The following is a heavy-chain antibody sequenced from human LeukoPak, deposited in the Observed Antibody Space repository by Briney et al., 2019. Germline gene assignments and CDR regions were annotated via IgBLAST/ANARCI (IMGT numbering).Heavy chain of an antibody. J-gene: IGHJ4*02. CDR2: IWYDGSNK. Sequence: GRSLRLFCAASGFTFSSYVMHWVRQAPGKGLEWVAVIWYDGSNKYYADSVKGRFTIYRDNPKNTLYLQMNSLRDEDAAVYYCAREHYNYYDNSGSIDYWGQGTLVTVSS. V-gene: IGHV3-33*01. D-gene: IGHD3-22*01. CDR3: AREHYNYYDNSGSIDY. CDR1: GFTFSSYV.